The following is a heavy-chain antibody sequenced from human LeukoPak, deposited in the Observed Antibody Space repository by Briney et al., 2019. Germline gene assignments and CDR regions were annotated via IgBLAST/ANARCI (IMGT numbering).Heavy chain of an antibody. J-gene: IGHJ5*02. V-gene: IGHV1-2*02. CDR3: ASTNYYDTP. Sequence: ASVKVSCKASGYTFTSYGISWVRQAPGQGLEWIGWINPNSGGTNYAQKFQGRVTMTRDTSISTAYMELSRLRSDDTAVYYCASTNYYDTPWGQGTLVTVSS. D-gene: IGHD3-22*01. CDR1: GYTFTSYG. CDR2: INPNSGGT.